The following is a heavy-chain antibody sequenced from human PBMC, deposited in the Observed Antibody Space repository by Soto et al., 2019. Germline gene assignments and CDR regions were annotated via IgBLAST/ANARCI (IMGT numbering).Heavy chain of an antibody. CDR1: GFTFSDYY. CDR2: ISSSSSYT. J-gene: IGHJ3*02. CDR3: VRPIPDSSGYYYHDAFDI. V-gene: IGHV3-11*06. Sequence: GGSLRLSCAASGFTFSDYYMSWIRQAPGKGLEWVSYISSSSSYTNYADSVKGRFTIARDNAKNPLDRQMNSLRAEDTAVYYCVRPIPDSSGYYYHDAFDIWGQGTMVTVSS. D-gene: IGHD3-22*01.